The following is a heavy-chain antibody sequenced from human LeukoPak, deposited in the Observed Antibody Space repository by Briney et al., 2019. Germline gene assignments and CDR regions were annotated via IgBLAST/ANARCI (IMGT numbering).Heavy chain of an antibody. CDR2: ISPNSGGT. D-gene: IGHD6-13*01. Sequence: APVKVSCKASGYTFTGYYMHWVRQAPGQGLEWMGWISPNSGGTNYAQKFQGRVTMTRDTSISTAYMELSRLRSDDTAVYYCARERRAAAGKIDYWGQGTLVTVSS. CDR3: ARERRAAAGKIDY. J-gene: IGHJ4*02. V-gene: IGHV1-2*02. CDR1: GYTFTGYY.